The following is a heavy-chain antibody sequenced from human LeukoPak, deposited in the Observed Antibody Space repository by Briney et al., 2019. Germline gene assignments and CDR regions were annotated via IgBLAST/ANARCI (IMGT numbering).Heavy chain of an antibody. D-gene: IGHD3-3*01. CDR3: AKPVLRFLEWAMDV. CDR1: GFAVSNNY. Sequence: GGSLRLSCAASGFAVSNNYMTWVRQAPGEGLEWVSVIYKDGSTYYADSVKGRFTISRDNSKNTLYLQMNSLRAEDTAVYYCAKPVLRFLEWAMDVWGQGTTVTVSS. CDR2: IYKDGST. J-gene: IGHJ6*02. V-gene: IGHV3-53*01.